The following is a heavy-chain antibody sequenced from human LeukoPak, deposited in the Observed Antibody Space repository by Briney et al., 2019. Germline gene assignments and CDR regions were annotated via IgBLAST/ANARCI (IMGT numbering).Heavy chain of an antibody. CDR1: GFTFSSSW. V-gene: IGHV3-7*04. D-gene: IGHD2-21*01. CDR2: MNEDGGEI. CDR3: VRAYHPGGWFDP. J-gene: IGHJ5*02. Sequence: GGSLRLSCAASGFTFSSSWMTWVRQAPGKGLEWVASMNEDGGEIHYVDSVKGRFTISRDNAKNSLYLQMNSLTAEDTAVYYCVRAYHPGGWFDPWGQGTLVTVSS.